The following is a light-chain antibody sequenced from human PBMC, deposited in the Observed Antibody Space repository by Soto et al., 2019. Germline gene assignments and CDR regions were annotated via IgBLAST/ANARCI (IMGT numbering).Light chain of an antibody. Sequence: EIVMTQSPATLSVSPGERATLSCRASQSVSSNLAWYQQKPGQVPRLLIYGASTRATGIPGRFSGSRSGTEFTLTISSLQSEDFAVNYCQQYNNWPFTFGPGTKVDIK. V-gene: IGKV3D-15*01. J-gene: IGKJ3*01. CDR1: QSVSSN. CDR3: QQYNNWPFT. CDR2: GAS.